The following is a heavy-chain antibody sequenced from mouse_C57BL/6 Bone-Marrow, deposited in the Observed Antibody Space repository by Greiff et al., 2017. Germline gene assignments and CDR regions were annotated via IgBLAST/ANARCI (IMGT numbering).Heavy chain of an antibody. CDR1: GFSFNTYA. CDR3: VSSNPFAY. D-gene: IGHD2-5*01. J-gene: IGHJ3*01. CDR2: IRSKSNNYAT. Sequence: EVKLQESGGGLVQPKGSLKLSCAASGFSFNTYAMNWVRQAPGKGLEWVARIRSKSNNYATYYADSVKDRFTISRDDSESMLYLQMNNLKTEDTAMYYCVSSNPFAYWGQGTLVTVSA. V-gene: IGHV10-1*01.